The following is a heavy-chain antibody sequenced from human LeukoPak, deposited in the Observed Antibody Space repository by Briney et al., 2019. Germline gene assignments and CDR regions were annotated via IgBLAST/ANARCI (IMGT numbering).Heavy chain of an antibody. J-gene: IGHJ4*02. D-gene: IGHD4-17*01. CDR1: GVSFSGYY. Sequence: SSETLSLTCAVYGVSFSGYYWSWIRQPPGKGLEWIGDINHSGSTNYNPSLKSRVTISVDTSKNQFSLKLSSVTAADTAVYYCARSNYGDYTFDYWGQGTLVTVSS. V-gene: IGHV4-34*01. CDR3: ARSNYGDYTFDY. CDR2: INHSGST.